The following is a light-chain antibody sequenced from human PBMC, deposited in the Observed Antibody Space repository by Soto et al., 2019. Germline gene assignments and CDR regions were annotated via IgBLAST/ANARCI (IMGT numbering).Light chain of an antibody. Sequence: DIQMTQAPSTLSASVGDRVTITCRAIQIISGWCAWYQQKPGKAPNLLIYDSSSLESGVPSRFSGSGSATEFPLTISSLQADDFATYYCQQYNSYWTFGQGTKVDIQ. CDR2: DSS. V-gene: IGKV1-5*01. CDR1: QIISGW. CDR3: QQYNSYWT. J-gene: IGKJ1*01.